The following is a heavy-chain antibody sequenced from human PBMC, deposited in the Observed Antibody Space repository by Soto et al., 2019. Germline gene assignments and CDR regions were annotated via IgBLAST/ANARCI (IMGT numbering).Heavy chain of an antibody. CDR3: AKDGSGSYYKPLFFDY. D-gene: IGHD3-10*01. CDR1: GFTFSSYA. V-gene: IGHV3-23*01. CDR2: ISGSGGST. J-gene: IGHJ4*02. Sequence: EVQLLESGGGLVQPGGSLRLSCAASGFTFSSYAMSWVRQAPGKGLEWVSAISGSGGSTYYADCVKGRFTISRDNSKNTLYLQMNSLRAEDTAVYYCAKDGSGSYYKPLFFDYWGQGTLVTVSS.